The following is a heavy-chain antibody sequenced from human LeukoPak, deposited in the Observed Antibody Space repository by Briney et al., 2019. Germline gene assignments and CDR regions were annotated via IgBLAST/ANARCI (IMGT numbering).Heavy chain of an antibody. D-gene: IGHD5-12*01. Sequence: GASVKVSCKASGYTLTVYYMHWVRQAPGQGLEWMGWINPNSGGTNYAQKFQGRVTMTRDTSINSAYMELSRLRSDDTAVYYCARVLGGFSYFEYWGQGTLVTVSS. V-gene: IGHV1-2*02. CDR2: INPNSGGT. J-gene: IGHJ4*02. CDR3: ARVLGGFSYFEY. CDR1: GYTLTVYY.